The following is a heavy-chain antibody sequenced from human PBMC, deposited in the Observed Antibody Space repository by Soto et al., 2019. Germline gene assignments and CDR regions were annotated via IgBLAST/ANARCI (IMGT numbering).Heavy chain of an antibody. V-gene: IGHV4-59*01. CDR1: GGSISSYY. CDR3: ARGGVGATTA. J-gene: IGHJ5*02. D-gene: IGHD1-26*01. Sequence: SETLSLTCTVSGGSISSYYWSWIRQPPGKGLEWIGYIYYSGSTNYNPSLKSRVTISVDTSKNQFSLKLSSVTAADTAVYYCARGGVGATTAWGQGTLVTVSS. CDR2: IYYSGST.